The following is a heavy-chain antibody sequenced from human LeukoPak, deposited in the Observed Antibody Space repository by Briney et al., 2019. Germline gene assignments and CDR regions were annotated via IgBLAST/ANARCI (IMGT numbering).Heavy chain of an antibody. CDR1: GYTFTAYY. CDR2: INPDSGGT. Sequence: ASVKVSCKASGYTFTAYYLHWVRQAPGQGLEWMGWINPDSGGTNYVQKFQGRVTMTRDTSISTAYMELGGLSSDDTAVYYCARVTDETGQWGQGTLVTVSS. J-gene: IGHJ4*02. V-gene: IGHV1-2*02. D-gene: IGHD2-21*02. CDR3: ARVTDETGQ.